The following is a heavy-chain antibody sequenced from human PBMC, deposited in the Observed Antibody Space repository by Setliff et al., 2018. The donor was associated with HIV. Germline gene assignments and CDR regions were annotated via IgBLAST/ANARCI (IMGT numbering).Heavy chain of an antibody. D-gene: IGHD2-21*01. J-gene: IGHJ5*02. Sequence: SETLSLTCTVSGDSLSSSYWSWIRQTPGKGLEWIGYINSRGTTKYNPSLKSRVNISVDTSKNQFSLRLNSLTAADTAVYFCARQILWQQISYNWFDPWGQGILVTVPQ. CDR1: GDSLSSSY. V-gene: IGHV4-4*09. CDR3: ARQILWQQISYNWFDP. CDR2: INSRGTT.